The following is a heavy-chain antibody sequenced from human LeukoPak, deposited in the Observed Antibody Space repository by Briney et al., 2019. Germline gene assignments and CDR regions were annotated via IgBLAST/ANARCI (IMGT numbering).Heavy chain of an antibody. Sequence: PGGSLRLSCAASGFTFSSYGTHWVRQAPGKGLEWVAFIRYDGSNKYYADSVKGRFTISRDNSKNTLYLQMNSLRAEDTAVYYCAKGVMTTVTPYYYMDVWGKGTTVTVSS. V-gene: IGHV3-30*02. CDR1: GFTFSSYG. J-gene: IGHJ6*03. CDR2: IRYDGSNK. D-gene: IGHD4-11*01. CDR3: AKGVMTTVTPYYYMDV.